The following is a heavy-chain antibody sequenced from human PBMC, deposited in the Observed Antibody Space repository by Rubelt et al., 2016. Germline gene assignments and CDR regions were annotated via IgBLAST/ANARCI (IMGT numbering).Heavy chain of an antibody. D-gene: IGHD2-21*01. J-gene: IGHJ5*02. CDR3: ARDAGGDWNWFDP. V-gene: IGHV3-23*01. CDR2: ISDGGEST. CDR1: GLTFANYA. Sequence: VASGLTFANYAMSWVRQAPGKGLEWVSGISDGGESTYYADSVKGRFTISRDNSKNTLYLQMDCLRAEDTAVYYCARDAGGDWNWFDPWGQGTLVTVSS.